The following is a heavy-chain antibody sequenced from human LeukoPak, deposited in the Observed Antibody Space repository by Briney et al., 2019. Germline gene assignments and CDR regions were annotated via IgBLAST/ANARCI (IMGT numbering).Heavy chain of an antibody. J-gene: IGHJ4*02. D-gene: IGHD2-8*01. V-gene: IGHV3-7*01. CDR2: VKQDGSEN. CDR3: ARERYCTTSACYVGVPFDY. CDR1: GFTFSTYY. Sequence: PGGSLRLSCVASGFTFSTYYMTWVRQAPGKGLEWVAGVKQDGSENYYVDSVKGRFTISRDNSQNSLYLQMNSLRAEDTAVYFCARERYCTTSACYVGVPFDYWGQGTLVTVSS.